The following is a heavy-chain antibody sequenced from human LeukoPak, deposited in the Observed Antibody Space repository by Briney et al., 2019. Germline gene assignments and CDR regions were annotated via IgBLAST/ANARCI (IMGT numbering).Heavy chain of an antibody. CDR1: GFTLSLYG. D-gene: IGHD6-6*01. Sequence: GGSLRLSCAVSGFTLSLYGMNWVRQAPGKGLEWISHISASSSGIFYADSVKGRLITSRDDTRSSLYLQMNSLRAEDTAVYYCVRDPSSVRLPFGSWGHGTLVTVYS. CDR2: ISASSSGI. J-gene: IGHJ4*01. CDR3: VRDPSSVRLPFGS. V-gene: IGHV3-48*01.